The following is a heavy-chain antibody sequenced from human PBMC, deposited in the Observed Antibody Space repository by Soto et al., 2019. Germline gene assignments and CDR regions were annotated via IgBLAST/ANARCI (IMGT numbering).Heavy chain of an antibody. J-gene: IGHJ5*02. D-gene: IGHD2-15*01. Sequence: ASVKVSCKASGYTFTSYGISWVRQAPGQGLEWMGWISAYNGSTNYAQKLQGRVTMTTDTSTSTAYMELRSLRSDDTAVYYCARARSCSGGSCYSHWFDPWGQGTLVTVAS. CDR2: ISAYNGST. CDR1: GYTFTSYG. CDR3: ARARSCSGGSCYSHWFDP. V-gene: IGHV1-18*01.